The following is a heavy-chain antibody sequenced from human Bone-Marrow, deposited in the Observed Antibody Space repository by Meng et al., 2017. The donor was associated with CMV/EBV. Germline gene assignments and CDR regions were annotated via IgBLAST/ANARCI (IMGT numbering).Heavy chain of an antibody. CDR1: GGSISSYY. CDR2: IYYSGST. CDR3: ARGEVGTNPDY. D-gene: IGHD1-14*01. J-gene: IGHJ4*02. Sequence: GSLRLSCTVSGGSISSYYWSWIRQPPGKGLEWIGYIYYSGSTNYNPSLKSRVTISVDTSKNQFSLKLSSVTAADTAVYYCARGEVGTNPDYWGQGTLVTDSS. V-gene: IGHV4-59*01.